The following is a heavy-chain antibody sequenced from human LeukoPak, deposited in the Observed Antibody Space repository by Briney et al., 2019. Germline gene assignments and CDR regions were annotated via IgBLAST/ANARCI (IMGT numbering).Heavy chain of an antibody. CDR1: GFTFSDHY. CDR2: SRNKVNSYTT. D-gene: IGHD1-1*01. CDR3: VRTGSPVPNAFDR. J-gene: IGHJ3*02. Sequence: GGSLRLSCAASGFTFSDHYMDWVRQAPGKGLEWVCRSRNKVNSYTTEYAASVKGRFTISRDDSKNSLYLQMNSLKTEDTAVHYCVRTGSPVPNAFDRWGQGTMVTVSS. V-gene: IGHV3-72*01.